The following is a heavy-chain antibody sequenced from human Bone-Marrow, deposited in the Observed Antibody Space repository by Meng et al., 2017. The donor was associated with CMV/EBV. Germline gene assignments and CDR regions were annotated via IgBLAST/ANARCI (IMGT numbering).Heavy chain of an antibody. D-gene: IGHD2-2*01. CDR1: GFTFSNAW. J-gene: IGHJ6*02. Sequence: GGPLRLPCAASGFTFSNAWMSWVRQAPGKGLEWVGRIKSKTDGGTTDYAAPVKGRFTISRDDSKNTLYLQMNSLKTENTAVYYCTTPYCSSTSCSPLYYYYYGMDVWGQGTTVTVSS. V-gene: IGHV3-15*01. CDR3: TTPYCSSTSCSPLYYYYYGMDV. CDR2: IKSKTDGGTT.